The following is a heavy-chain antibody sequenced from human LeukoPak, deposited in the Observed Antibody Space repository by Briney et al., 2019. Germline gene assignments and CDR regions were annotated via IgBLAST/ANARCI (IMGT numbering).Heavy chain of an antibody. CDR1: GGSISSSSYY. Sequence: SETLSLTCTVSGGSISSSSYYWGWIRQPPGKGLEWIGEINHSGSTNYNPSLKSRVTISVDTSKNQFSLKLSSVTAADTAVYYCARDEVDGYYYEDYWGQGTLVTVSS. D-gene: IGHD3-22*01. CDR3: ARDEVDGYYYEDY. CDR2: INHSGST. J-gene: IGHJ4*02. V-gene: IGHV4-39*07.